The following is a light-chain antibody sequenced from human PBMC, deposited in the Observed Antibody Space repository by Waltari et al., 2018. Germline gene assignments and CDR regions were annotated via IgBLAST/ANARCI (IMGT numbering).Light chain of an antibody. CDR1: RLGEKY. CDR2: QDK. CDR3: QAWDNGEGV. J-gene: IGLJ1*01. Sequence: SYELTQPPSVSVSPGQTASITCSGDRLGEKYISWYQKKPGQPPVMVIYQDKKWPSGIPDRFSGSNSGNTATLSISGTQPMDEADYYCQAWDNGEGVFGTGTKVTVL. V-gene: IGLV3-1*01.